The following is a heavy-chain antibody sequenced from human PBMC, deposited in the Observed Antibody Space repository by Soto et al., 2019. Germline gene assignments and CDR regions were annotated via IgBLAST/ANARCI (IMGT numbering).Heavy chain of an antibody. V-gene: IGHV4-34*01. J-gene: IGHJ6*02. D-gene: IGHD3-22*01. CDR3: ARHNYDGSRYSYYYYGMHV. Sequence: PEARCVRWGGYGGALRGSEWSGCRHPLGKGQEWIGEINHSGNTNYNPALKRRVTISVDTSQNQFSLKLSSVTAADTAVYYCARHNYDGSRYSYYYYGMHVWGQGPTLTVS. CDR2: INHSGNT. CDR1: GGALRGSE.